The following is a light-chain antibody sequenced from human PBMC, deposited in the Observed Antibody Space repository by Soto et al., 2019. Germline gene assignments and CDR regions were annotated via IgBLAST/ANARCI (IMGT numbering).Light chain of an antibody. CDR2: GAS. CDR1: QSVHSN. CDR3: QQYKNFWT. Sequence: EIVMTHSPATLSVSPGERATLSCRASQSVHSNLAWYQQKPGQAPRLVIYGASTRATGIPARFSGSGSGTEFTLTISSLQSEDCAVYYFQQYKNFWTFGQGTKVEIK. J-gene: IGKJ1*01. V-gene: IGKV3-15*01.